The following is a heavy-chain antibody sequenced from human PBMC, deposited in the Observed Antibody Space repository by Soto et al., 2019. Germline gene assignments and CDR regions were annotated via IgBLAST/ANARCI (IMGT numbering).Heavy chain of an antibody. Sequence: ASVKVSCKASGYTFTGYYMHWVRQAPGQGLEWMGWINPNSGGTNYAQKFQGRVTMTRDTSISTAYMELSRLRSDDTAVYYCARVRGSLNWFDPWGQGTLVTVSS. V-gene: IGHV1-2*02. D-gene: IGHD6-13*01. CDR1: GYTFTGYY. J-gene: IGHJ5*02. CDR2: INPNSGGT. CDR3: ARVRGSLNWFDP.